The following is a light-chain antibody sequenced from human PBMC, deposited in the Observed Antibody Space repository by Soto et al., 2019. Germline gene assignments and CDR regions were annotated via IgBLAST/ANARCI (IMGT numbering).Light chain of an antibody. CDR1: QSVSSY. CDR2: DAS. V-gene: IGKV3D-15*01. J-gene: IGKJ2*01. Sequence: EIVLTQSPGILSLSPGERATLSCMASQSVSSYLAWYQQKPGQAPRLLIYDASNRATGIPGRFSGTGSGTEFTLTIHSLQSEDFAVYYCHHYTIWPPYTFGQGTKVDI. CDR3: HHYTIWPPYT.